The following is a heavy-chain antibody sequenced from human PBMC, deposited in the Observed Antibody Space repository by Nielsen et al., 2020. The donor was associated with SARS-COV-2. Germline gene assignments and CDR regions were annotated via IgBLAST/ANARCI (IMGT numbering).Heavy chain of an antibody. CDR3: ARGGSIPARPLDY. V-gene: IGHV1-2*06. D-gene: IGHD6-6*01. CDR1: GYTFTGYY. J-gene: IGHJ4*02. Sequence: ASVKVSCKASGYTFTGYYMHWVRQAPGQGLEWMGRINPNSGATIYAQKFQGRVTMTRGTSISTAYLEVTRLRSDDTAVYYCARGGSIPARPLDYWGLGTLVTVSS. CDR2: INPNSGAT.